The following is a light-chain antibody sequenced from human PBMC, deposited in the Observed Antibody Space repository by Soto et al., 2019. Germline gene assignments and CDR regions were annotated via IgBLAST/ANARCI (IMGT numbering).Light chain of an antibody. J-gene: IGLJ2*01. CDR2: DVS. Sequence: QSALTQPASVSGSPGQSITISCTGTSSDVGGYNYVYWYQQHPAKAPKLMIYDVSNRPAGVSNRFSGSKSDNTASLTSSVLQGEDAADYYCGSYTSSSTLVFGGGTKLTV. CDR1: SSDVGGYNY. V-gene: IGLV2-14*01. CDR3: GSYTSSSTLV.